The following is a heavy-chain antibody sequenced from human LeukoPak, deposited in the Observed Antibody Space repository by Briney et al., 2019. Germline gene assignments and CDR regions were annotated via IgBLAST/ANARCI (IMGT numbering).Heavy chain of an antibody. Sequence: GGYLRLSCAASGLTGSHNYVSWVRQAPGKGLEWVSAIHTSGDTCYADSVKGRFTISRDTSKNTLYLQINSLRVEDTAVYYCIVFGDSNHWGQGTLVTVSS. CDR2: IHTSGDT. CDR1: GLTGSHNY. D-gene: IGHD4-17*01. CDR3: IVFGDSNH. V-gene: IGHV3-53*01. J-gene: IGHJ5*02.